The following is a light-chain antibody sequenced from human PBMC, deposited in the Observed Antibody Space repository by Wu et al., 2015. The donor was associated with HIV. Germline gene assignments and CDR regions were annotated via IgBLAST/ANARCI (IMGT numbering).Light chain of an antibody. CDR2: GAS. CDR3: QQYGTSPRT. J-gene: IGKJ1*01. CDR1: QXVSSQL. Sequence: TLXCRASQXVSSQLLSLVPSXKPWARLPRLLIYGASSRATGIPDRFSGSGSGTDFTLTISRLEPEDFAVYYCQQYGTSPRTFGQGTKVEIK. V-gene: IGKV3-20*01.